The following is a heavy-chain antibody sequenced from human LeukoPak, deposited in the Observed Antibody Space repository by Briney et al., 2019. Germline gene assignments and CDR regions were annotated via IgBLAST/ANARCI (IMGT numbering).Heavy chain of an antibody. J-gene: IGHJ3*02. Sequence: GGSLRLSCAASGFTFSSYWMSWVRQAPGKGLEWVSYISSSGSTIYYADSVKGRFTISRDNAKNSLYLQMNSLRAEDTAVYYCASPYSSGWYSYDAFDIWGQGTMVTVSS. D-gene: IGHD6-19*01. CDR2: ISSSGSTI. CDR1: GFTFSSYW. CDR3: ASPYSSGWYSYDAFDI. V-gene: IGHV3-48*04.